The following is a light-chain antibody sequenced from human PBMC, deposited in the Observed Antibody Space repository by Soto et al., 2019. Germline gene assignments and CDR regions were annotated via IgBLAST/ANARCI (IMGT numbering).Light chain of an antibody. CDR3: QQNYSIPIT. V-gene: IGKV1-5*01. Sequence: DIQMTQSPSTLSASVGDRVTITCRASQSISSWLAWYQQKPGKAPKLLIYDASSLESGVPSRFSGSGSGTEFTLTITDLQPEDFATYYCQQNYSIPITFGQGTRLEIK. CDR2: DAS. CDR1: QSISSW. J-gene: IGKJ5*01.